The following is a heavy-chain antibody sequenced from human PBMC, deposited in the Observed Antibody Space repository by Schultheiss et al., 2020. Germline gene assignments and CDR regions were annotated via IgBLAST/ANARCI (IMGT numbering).Heavy chain of an antibody. CDR1: GFTFSSYG. Sequence: GGFLRLSCAASGFTFSSYGMHWVRQAPGKGLEWVAVIWYDGSNKYYADSVKGRFTISRDNSKNTLYLQMNSLRAEDTAVYYCARDGVENYFDYWGQGTLVTVSS. CDR2: IWYDGSNK. V-gene: IGHV3-33*01. J-gene: IGHJ4*02. CDR3: ARDGVENYFDY. D-gene: IGHD3-16*01.